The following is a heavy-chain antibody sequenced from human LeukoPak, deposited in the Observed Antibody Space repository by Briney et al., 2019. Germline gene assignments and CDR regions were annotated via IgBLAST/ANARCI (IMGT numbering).Heavy chain of an antibody. D-gene: IGHD5-12*01. V-gene: IGHV4-59*12. CDR1: GGSISSYY. J-gene: IGHJ5*02. CDR3: ARRRGYSGYGVGWFDP. CDR2: IYYSGST. Sequence: SESLSLTCTVSGGSISSYYWSWIRQPPGKGLEWIGYIYYSGSTNYNPSLKSRVTISVDTSKNQFSLKLSSETAADTAVYYCARRRGYSGYGVGWFDPWGQGTLVTVSS.